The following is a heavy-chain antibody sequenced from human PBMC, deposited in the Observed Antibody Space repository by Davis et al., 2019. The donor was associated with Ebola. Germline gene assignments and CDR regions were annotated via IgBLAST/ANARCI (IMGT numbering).Heavy chain of an antibody. D-gene: IGHD2-15*01. Sequence: GESLKISCAASGFTFSRYWMSWVRQAPGKGLEWVAAINQDGSGGYYVASGKGRFTISRDNSKNTLYLQMNTLRAEDTAVYHCARRYTCSGNYMDVWGKGTTVTVSS. V-gene: IGHV3-7*03. CDR2: INQDGSGG. CDR3: ARRYTCSGNYMDV. J-gene: IGHJ6*03. CDR1: GFTFSRYW.